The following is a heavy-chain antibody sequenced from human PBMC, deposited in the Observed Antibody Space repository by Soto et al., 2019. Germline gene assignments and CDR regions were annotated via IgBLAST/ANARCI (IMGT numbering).Heavy chain of an antibody. CDR1: GGSISSYY. J-gene: IGHJ4*02. V-gene: IGHV4-59*01. D-gene: IGHD6-6*01. CDR2: IYYSGST. CDR3: ARVQSSSSYYFDY. Sequence: SETLSLTCTVSGGSISSYYWSWIRQPPGKGLEGIGYIYYSGSTNYNPSLKSRVTISVDTSKNQFSLKLSSVTAADTAVYYCARVQSSSSYYFDYWGQGTLVTVSS.